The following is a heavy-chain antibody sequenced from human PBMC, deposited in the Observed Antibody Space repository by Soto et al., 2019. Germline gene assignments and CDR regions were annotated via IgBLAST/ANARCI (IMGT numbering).Heavy chain of an antibody. CDR1: GESLSGYS. V-gene: IGHV4-34*01. CDR3: TRKLEASIRLVEWFSYKWFDP. CDR2: INFRGTT. Sequence: SETLSLTCDVRGESLSGYSWSWIRQPPGKXLEWIGEINFRGTTNYHPSLKSRVSMSVDTSKNQISLNMSSVTAADTALYFCTRKLEASIRLVEWFSYKWFDPWGPGTLVTVS. J-gene: IGHJ5*02. D-gene: IGHD3-3*01.